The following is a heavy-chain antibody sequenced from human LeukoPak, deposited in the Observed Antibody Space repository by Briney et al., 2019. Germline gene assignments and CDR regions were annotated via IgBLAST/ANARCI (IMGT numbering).Heavy chain of an antibody. V-gene: IGHV4-34*01. CDR2: TNHSGST. CDR3: ARVRRWVGATAGFDY. J-gene: IGHJ4*02. D-gene: IGHD1-26*01. CDR1: GGSFSGYY. Sequence: SETLSLTCAVYGGSFSGYYWSWIRQPPGKGLEWIGETNHSGSTNYNPSLKSRVTISVDTSKNQFSLKLSSVTAADTAVYYCARVRRWVGATAGFDYWGQGTLVTVSS.